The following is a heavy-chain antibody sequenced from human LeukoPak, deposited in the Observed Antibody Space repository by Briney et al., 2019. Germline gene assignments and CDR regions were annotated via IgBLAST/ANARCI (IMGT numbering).Heavy chain of an antibody. CDR2: MNSEGDT. CDR3: ARDMDWSYDC. V-gene: IGHV3-53*01. Sequence: PGVSLRLSCAISGSTVSANVMNWVRQAPGKGLEWLSAMNSEGDTFYADSVRGRFTISRDDSQDTLNLQMNSLRVEDTAVYFCARDMDWSYDCWGQGALVTVSS. J-gene: IGHJ4*02. D-gene: IGHD1-7*01. CDR1: GSTVSANV.